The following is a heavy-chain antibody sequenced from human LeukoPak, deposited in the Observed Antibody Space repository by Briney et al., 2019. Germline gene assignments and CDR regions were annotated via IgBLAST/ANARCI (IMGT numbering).Heavy chain of an antibody. V-gene: IGHV1-2*02. D-gene: IGHD6-6*01. CDR3: ARAARHTGRSDPATGFDP. J-gene: IGHJ5*02. CDR1: GYTFTGYY. CDR2: INPNSGGT. Sequence: GASVKVSCKASGYTFTGYYMHWVRQAPGQGLEWMGWINPNSGGTNYAQKFQGRVTMTRDTSISTAYMELSRLRSDDTAVYYCARAARHTGRSDPATGFDPWGQGTLVTVSS.